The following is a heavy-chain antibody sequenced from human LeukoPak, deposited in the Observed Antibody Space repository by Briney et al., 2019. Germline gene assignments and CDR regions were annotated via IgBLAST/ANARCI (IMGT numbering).Heavy chain of an antibody. Sequence: GGSLRLSCAASGFTFSSYSMNWVRQAPGKGLEWVSCISSSSSYIYYADSVKGRFTISRDNAKNSLYLQMNSLRAEDTAVYYCARAPYCSGGSCYPARYYYGMDVWGQGTTVTVSS. CDR1: GFTFSSYS. J-gene: IGHJ6*02. D-gene: IGHD2-15*01. V-gene: IGHV3-21*01. CDR3: ARAPYCSGGSCYPARYYYGMDV. CDR2: ISSSSSYI.